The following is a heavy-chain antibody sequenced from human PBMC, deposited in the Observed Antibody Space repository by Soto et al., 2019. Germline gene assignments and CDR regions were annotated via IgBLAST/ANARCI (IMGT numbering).Heavy chain of an antibody. J-gene: IGHJ4*02. CDR3: ARDARNADYDY. CDR2: IHGTRSII. D-gene: IGHD3-16*01. V-gene: IGHV3-48*02. CDR1: GFTFSSHA. Sequence: EVQLVESGGGLVQPGGSLKLSCAVSGFTFSSHAMNWVRQAPGKGLEWVAYIHGTRSIIYYADSVKGRFTNSRDNAKNSLYLQMDSLRDEDTALYYCARDARNADYDYWGQGTLVTVSS.